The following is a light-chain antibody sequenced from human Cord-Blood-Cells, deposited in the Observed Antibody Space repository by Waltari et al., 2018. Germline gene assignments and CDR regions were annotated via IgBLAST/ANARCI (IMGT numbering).Light chain of an antibody. CDR2: AAS. V-gene: IGKV1-39*01. CDR3: QQSYSTPRT. Sequence: IQMTQSASSLFASVGYIVTITCRASQSISSYLNWYQQKPGKAPKVLIYAASSLQSGVPSRFSGSGSGTDFTLTISSLQPEDFATYYCQQSYSTPRTFGQGTKVEIK. CDR1: QSISSY. J-gene: IGKJ1*01.